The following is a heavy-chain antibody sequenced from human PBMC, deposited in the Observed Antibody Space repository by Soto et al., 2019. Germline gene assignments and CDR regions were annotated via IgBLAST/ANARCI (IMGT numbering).Heavy chain of an antibody. Sequence: EVQLLESGGGLVQPGGSLRLSCAASGFTFSSYAMSWVRQAPGKGLEWVSAISGSGGSTYYADSVKGRFTISRDNSKNTLYLQMNSLRAEDTVVYYCAKDLGVVPAATYDYWGQGTLVTVSS. V-gene: IGHV3-23*01. D-gene: IGHD2-2*01. CDR2: ISGSGGST. CDR1: GFTFSSYA. CDR3: AKDLGVVPAATYDY. J-gene: IGHJ4*02.